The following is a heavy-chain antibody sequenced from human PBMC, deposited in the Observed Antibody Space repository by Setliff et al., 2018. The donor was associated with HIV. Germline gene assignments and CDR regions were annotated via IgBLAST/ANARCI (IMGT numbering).Heavy chain of an antibody. V-gene: IGHV3-30*03. J-gene: IGHJ4*02. Sequence: PGESLKISCAASRFTFSSFGMHWVRQAPGKGLEWVAAISYDGNEKYYVDSVKGRFTISRDNSRNTLFLQMNSLTTEDTAVYYCVRDLAREIAHWGQGTLVTVS. D-gene: IGHD3-10*01. CDR1: RFTFSSFG. CDR2: ISYDGNEK. CDR3: VRDLAREIAH.